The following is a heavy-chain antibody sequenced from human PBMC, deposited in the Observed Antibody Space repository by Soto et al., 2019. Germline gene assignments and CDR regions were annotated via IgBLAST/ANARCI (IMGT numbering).Heavy chain of an antibody. Sequence: QLQLQESGSGLVKPSQTLSLTCAVSGGSISSGGSSWSWIRQPPGKGLEWIGYIYHSGSTYYNPSRQRRVTVSVDRSKNQFSLKLSSVTAAATAVYYCARAGDSSGPVALGYWGQGTLVTVSS. D-gene: IGHD6-19*01. CDR2: IYHSGST. CDR3: ARAGDSSGPVALGY. CDR1: GGSISSGGSS. V-gene: IGHV4-30-2*01. J-gene: IGHJ4*02.